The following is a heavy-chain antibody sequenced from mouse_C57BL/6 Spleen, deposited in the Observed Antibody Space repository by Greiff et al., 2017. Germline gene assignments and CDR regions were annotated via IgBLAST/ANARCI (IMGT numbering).Heavy chain of an antibody. CDR2: IDPSDSYT. CDR1: GYTFTSYW. J-gene: IGHJ3*01. CDR3: ARVYGNYVGWFAY. D-gene: IGHD2-10*02. V-gene: IGHV1-69*01. Sequence: VQLQQPGAELVMPGASVKLSCKASGYTFTSYWMHWVKQRPGQGLEWIGEIDPSDSYTNYNQKFKGKSTLTVDKSSSTAYMQLSSLSSEDSAVYYCARVYGNYVGWFAYWGQGSLVTVSA.